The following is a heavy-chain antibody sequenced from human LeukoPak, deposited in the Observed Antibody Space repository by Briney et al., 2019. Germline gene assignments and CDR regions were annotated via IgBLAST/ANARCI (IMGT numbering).Heavy chain of an antibody. Sequence: GESLKISCKGSGYSFTSYWIGWVRPMPGKGLEWMGIIYPGDSDTRYSPSFQGQVTISADKSISTAYLQWSSLKASDTAMYYCARHGAGHYSSGWYFDYWGQGTLVTVSS. CDR3: ARHGAGHYSSGWYFDY. V-gene: IGHV5-51*01. J-gene: IGHJ4*02. D-gene: IGHD6-19*01. CDR1: GYSFTSYW. CDR2: IYPGDSDT.